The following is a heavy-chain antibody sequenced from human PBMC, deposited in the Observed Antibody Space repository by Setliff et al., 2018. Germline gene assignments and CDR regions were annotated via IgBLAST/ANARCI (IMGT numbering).Heavy chain of an antibody. V-gene: IGHV1-8*03. J-gene: IGHJ5*02. CDR3: ARGRRGNYDFWSGYSNWFDP. CDR2: MNPNSGNT. D-gene: IGHD3-3*01. CDR1: GYTFTSYD. Sequence: GASVKVSCKASGYTFTSYDINWVRQATGQGLEWMGWMNPNSGNTGYVQKFQGRVTITRNTSISTAYMELSSLRSEDTAVYYCARGRRGNYDFWSGYSNWFDPWGQGTLVTVSS.